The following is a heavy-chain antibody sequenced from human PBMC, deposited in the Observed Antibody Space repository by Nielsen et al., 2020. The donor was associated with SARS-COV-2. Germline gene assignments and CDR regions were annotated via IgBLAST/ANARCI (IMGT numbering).Heavy chain of an antibody. CDR1: GGSISSYY. V-gene: IGHV4-59*01. D-gene: IGHD3-16*01. CDR2: IYYSGST. J-gene: IGHJ5*02. Sequence: GSLRLSCTVSGGSISSYYWSWIRQPPGKGLEWIGYIYYSGSTNYNPSLKSRVTISLDTSKNQFSLKLSSVTAADTAVYYCARESPGDGWFDPWGQGTLVTVSS. CDR3: ARESPGDGWFDP.